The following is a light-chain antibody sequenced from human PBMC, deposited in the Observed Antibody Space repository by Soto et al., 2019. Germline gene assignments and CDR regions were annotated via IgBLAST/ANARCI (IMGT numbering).Light chain of an antibody. J-gene: IGKJ4*01. CDR3: QQRSNWPST. CDR1: QSVSSY. CDR2: DAS. V-gene: IGKV3-11*01. Sequence: EIVLTQSPATLSLSPGDRATLSCRASQSVSSYLACYQQKPGQAPRLLIYDASNRATGIPARFSGSGSGTDFTLTITSLEPEDFAVYYCQQRSNWPSTFGGGTTVEIK.